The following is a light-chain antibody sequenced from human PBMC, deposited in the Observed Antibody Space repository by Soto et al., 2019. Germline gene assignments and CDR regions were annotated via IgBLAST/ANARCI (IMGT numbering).Light chain of an antibody. CDR2: GAS. Sequence: EIVLTQSPGTLSLSPVERATLSCRASQSVSSNYLAWYQQKPGQAPRLLIYGASSGATGIPDRFSGSGSGTDFTLTISRLEPEDFAVYYCQQYGSSPRTFGQGTKWIS. CDR3: QQYGSSPRT. CDR1: QSVSSNY. V-gene: IGKV3-20*01. J-gene: IGKJ1*01.